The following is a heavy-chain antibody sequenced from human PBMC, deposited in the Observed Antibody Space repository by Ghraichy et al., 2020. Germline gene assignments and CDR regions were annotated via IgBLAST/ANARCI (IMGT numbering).Heavy chain of an antibody. J-gene: IGHJ4*02. CDR2: TGTMRYSGTT. CDR1: GGSMNTNDF. V-gene: IGHV4-39*01. CDR3: ARRAEAYVGSGLFIDY. Sequence: SQTLSLTCTVSGGSMNTNDFWGWIRQPPWKGLEWIGGTGTMRYSGTTHYNPSLTGRVTISVDVSNNQFSLNLNSVTAADTAVYYCARRAEAYVGSGLFIDYRGRGTRFIVPS. D-gene: IGHD3-22*01.